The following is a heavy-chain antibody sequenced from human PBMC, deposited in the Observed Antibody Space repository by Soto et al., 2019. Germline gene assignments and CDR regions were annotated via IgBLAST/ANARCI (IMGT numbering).Heavy chain of an antibody. CDR3: AKDRHGHSNRDTQTA. Sequence: GGSLRLSCAASGFSVSSKYMSWVRQAPGKGLEWVSLIQSGGTTYYAGSVKGRFTISRDYSENTLFLQMNSLRVEDTAVYYCAKDRHGHSNRDTQTAWGQGTLVTVSS. J-gene: IGHJ5*02. CDR1: GFSVSSKY. V-gene: IGHV3-66*01. D-gene: IGHD6-13*01. CDR2: IQSGGTT.